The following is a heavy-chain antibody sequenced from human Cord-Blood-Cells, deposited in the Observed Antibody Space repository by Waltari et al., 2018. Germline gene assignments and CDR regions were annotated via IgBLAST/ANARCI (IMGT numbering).Heavy chain of an antibody. D-gene: IGHD4-17*01. Sequence: QVQLVQTGAEVKKPGASVKAACKVPGSTATELSMLWVRQAPGKGLEWMGGFDPEDGETIYAQKFQGRVTMTEDTSTDTAYMELSSLRSEDTAVYYCATVWTTVDPFDYWGQGTLVTVSS. V-gene: IGHV1-24*01. CDR3: ATVWTTVDPFDY. CDR2: FDPEDGET. CDR1: GSTATELS. J-gene: IGHJ4*02.